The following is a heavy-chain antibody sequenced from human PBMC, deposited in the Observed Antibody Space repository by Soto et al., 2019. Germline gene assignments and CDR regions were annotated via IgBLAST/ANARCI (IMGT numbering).Heavy chain of an antibody. D-gene: IGHD3-16*01. CDR1: GGSISSYY. Sequence: SETLSLTCTVSGGSISSYYWGWIRQPPGKGLEWIGSIYYSENTYYNPSLKSRVAISGDTSKNQFSLKLSSVTAADTAVYYCAILDMITFGGITDPNEEFDIWGQGTMVTVSS. CDR2: IYYSENT. V-gene: IGHV4-39*07. J-gene: IGHJ3*02. CDR3: AILDMITFGGITDPNEEFDI.